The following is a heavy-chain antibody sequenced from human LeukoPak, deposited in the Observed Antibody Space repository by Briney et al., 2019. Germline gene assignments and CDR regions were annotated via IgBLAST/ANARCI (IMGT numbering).Heavy chain of an antibody. V-gene: IGHV3-53*01. Sequence: GGSLRLSCAASGFTVSSNYMSWVRQAPGKGLEWVSVIYSGGSTYYADSVKGRFTISRDNSKNTLYLQMNSLRAEDTAVYYCARYRGSGPYYYYYMDVWGKGTTVTVSS. CDR1: GFTVSSNY. CDR2: IYSGGST. CDR3: ARYRGSGPYYYYYMDV. J-gene: IGHJ6*03. D-gene: IGHD1-26*01.